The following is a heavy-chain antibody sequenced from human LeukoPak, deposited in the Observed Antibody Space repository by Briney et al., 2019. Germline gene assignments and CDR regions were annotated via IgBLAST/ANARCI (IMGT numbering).Heavy chain of an antibody. J-gene: IGHJ4*02. V-gene: IGHV3-21*01. Sequence: PGGSLRLSCAASGFTFSSYSMNWVRQAPGKGLEWVSSISSSSSYIYYADSVKGRFTISRDNAKNSLYLQMNSLRAEDTAVYYCARDHSYQYYFDYWGQGTLVTVSS. CDR1: GFTFSSYS. CDR2: ISSSSSYI. CDR3: ARDHSYQYYFDY. D-gene: IGHD5-18*01.